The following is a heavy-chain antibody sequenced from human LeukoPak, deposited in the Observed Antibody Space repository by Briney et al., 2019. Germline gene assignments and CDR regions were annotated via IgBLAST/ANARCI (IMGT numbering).Heavy chain of an antibody. Sequence: SETLSLTCAVYGGSFSGYYWSWIRQPPGKGLEWIGEINHSGSTNYNPSLKSRVTISVDTSKNQFSLRLSSVTAADTAVYYCARADTMVRGSLDYWGQGTLVTVSS. D-gene: IGHD3-10*01. J-gene: IGHJ4*02. CDR2: INHSGST. CDR3: ARADTMVRGSLDY. V-gene: IGHV4-34*01. CDR1: GGSFSGYY.